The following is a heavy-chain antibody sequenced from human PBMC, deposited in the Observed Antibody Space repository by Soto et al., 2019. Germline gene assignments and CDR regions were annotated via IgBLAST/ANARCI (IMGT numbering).Heavy chain of an antibody. Sequence: SETLSLTCAVSGGSISSYYWSWIRQPPGKGLEWIGYIYYSGSTYYNPSLKSRVTISVDTSKNQFSLKLSSVTAADTAVYYCARSSTSANYFDYWGQGTLVTVSS. CDR1: GGSISSYY. J-gene: IGHJ4*02. V-gene: IGHV4-59*12. D-gene: IGHD2-2*01. CDR2: IYYSGST. CDR3: ARSSTSANYFDY.